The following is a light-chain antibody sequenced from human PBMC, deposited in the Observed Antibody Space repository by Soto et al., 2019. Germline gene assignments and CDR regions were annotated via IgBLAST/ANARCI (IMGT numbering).Light chain of an antibody. CDR2: DTS. CDR3: SLSYSDVRV. CDR1: TGAVTSSHY. Sequence: QAVVTQEPSLTVSPGGTVTLTCGSSTGAVTSSHYPYWFQQKPGQAPRAQIYDTSNKHSWTPARFSGSLLGGKPALILSGAQPEDEADYYCSLSYSDVRVFGGGTKLTVL. J-gene: IGLJ3*02. V-gene: IGLV7-46*01.